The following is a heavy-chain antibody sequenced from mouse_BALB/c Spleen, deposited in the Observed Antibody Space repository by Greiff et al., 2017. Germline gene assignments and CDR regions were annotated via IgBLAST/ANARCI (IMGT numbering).Heavy chain of an antibody. CDR1: GYAFTNYL. Sequence: QVQLQQSGAELVRPGTSVKVSCKASGYAFTNYLIEWVKQRPGQGLEWIGVINPGSGGTNYNEKFKGKATLTADKSSSTAYMQLSSLTSDDSAVYFCARRIYDGYYLYAMDYWGQGTSVTVSS. D-gene: IGHD2-3*01. J-gene: IGHJ4*01. CDR3: ARRIYDGYYLYAMDY. V-gene: IGHV1-54*01. CDR2: INPGSGGT.